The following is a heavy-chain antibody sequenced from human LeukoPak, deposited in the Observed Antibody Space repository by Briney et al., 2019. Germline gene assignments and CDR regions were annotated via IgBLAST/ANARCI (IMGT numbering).Heavy chain of an antibody. CDR2: FSLSGT. D-gene: IGHD2-8*01. V-gene: IGHV3-23*01. CDR1: GFTFATYP. CDR3: AKGSPEWD. Sequence: GGSLRLSCAASGFTFATYPMTWFRQAPGRGLEWVSSFSLSGTYYADSVKGRFTISRVNSKSTLYLQMNSLRAEDTAVYYCAKGSPEWDWGQGALVTVSS. J-gene: IGHJ4*02.